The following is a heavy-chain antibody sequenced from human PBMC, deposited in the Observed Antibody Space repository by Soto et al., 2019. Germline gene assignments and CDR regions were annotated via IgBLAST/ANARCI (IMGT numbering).Heavy chain of an antibody. D-gene: IGHD4-17*01. J-gene: IGHJ4*02. CDR2: IYYSGST. CDR3: ARRYRYGAAVDY. Sequence: QLQLQESGPGLVKPSETLSLTCTVSGGSISSSSYYWGWIRQPPGKGLEWIGSIYYSGSTYYNPSLKSRVTISVDTSKNQFSLKLSSVTAADTAVYYCARRYRYGAAVDYWGQGTLVTVSS. CDR1: GGSISSSSYY. V-gene: IGHV4-39*01.